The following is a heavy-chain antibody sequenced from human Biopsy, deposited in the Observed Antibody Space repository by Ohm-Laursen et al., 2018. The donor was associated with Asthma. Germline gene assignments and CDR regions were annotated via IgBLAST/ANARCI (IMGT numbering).Heavy chain of an antibody. CDR3: ARKAGSCISRTCYSLDF. CDR2: INSVFGTT. J-gene: IGHJ4*02. D-gene: IGHD2-2*01. Sequence: ASVKVSCKSLGGTFNTYVIGWGRQAPGQGLEWMGGINSVFGTTTYPQKFQDRVTITADDSTSTVYMELSSLRSEDTAVYYCARKAGSCISRTCYSLDFWGQGTLVTISS. V-gene: IGHV1-69*13. CDR1: GGTFNTYV.